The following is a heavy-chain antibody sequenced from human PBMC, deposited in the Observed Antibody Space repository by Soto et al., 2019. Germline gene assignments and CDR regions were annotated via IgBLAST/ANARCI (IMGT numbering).Heavy chain of an antibody. CDR3: ARDAALKWFDP. Sequence: TLSLTCTVSGGSTSSGVYYWSWIRQYPGKGLEWIGFVYYSGSTYYNPSLKSRVIISVDTSKKQFSLKLSSVTAADTAVYYCARDAALKWFDPWGQGTLVTVSS. CDR1: GGSTSSGVYY. J-gene: IGHJ5*02. V-gene: IGHV4-31*03. D-gene: IGHD2-15*01. CDR2: VYYSGST.